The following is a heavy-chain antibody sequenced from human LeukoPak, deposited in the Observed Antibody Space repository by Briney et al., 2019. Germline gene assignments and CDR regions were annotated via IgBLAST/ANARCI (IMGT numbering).Heavy chain of an antibody. V-gene: IGHV3-23*01. D-gene: IGHD3-22*01. Sequence: GGSLRLSCAVSGFTFGNYAMTWVRQAPGKGLEWVSAISGSGGSTYYADSVKGRFTISRDNSKNTLYLQMNSLRAEDTAVYYCAKDSHYYYYDSSGYPYYFDYWGQGTLVTVSS. J-gene: IGHJ4*02. CDR2: ISGSGGST. CDR3: AKDSHYYYYDSSGYPYYFDY. CDR1: GFTFGNYA.